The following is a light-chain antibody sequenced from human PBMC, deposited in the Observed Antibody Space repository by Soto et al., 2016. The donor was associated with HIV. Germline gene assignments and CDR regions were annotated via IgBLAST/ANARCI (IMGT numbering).Light chain of an antibody. V-gene: IGLV3-21*03. CDR1: NIGSNS. Sequence: SYELTQPPSVSVAPGKTARITCGGNNIGSNSVHWYQQKPGQAPVLVVYDNRDRPSGIPERFSGSNSDNTATLTISRVEAGDEADFYCQVWDSNSDHVIFGGGTKLTVL. J-gene: IGLJ2*01. CDR3: QVWDSNSDHVI. CDR2: DNR.